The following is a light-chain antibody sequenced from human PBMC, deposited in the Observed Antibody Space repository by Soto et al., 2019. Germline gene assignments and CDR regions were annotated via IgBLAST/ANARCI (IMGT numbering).Light chain of an antibody. J-gene: IGLJ2*01. CDR1: SSDVGGYNY. CDR2: EVS. V-gene: IGLV2-8*01. CDR3: SSYAGSNNFEV. Sequence: QSVLTQPPSASGSPGQSVTISCTGTSSDVGGYNYVSWYQQHPGKAPKLMIDEVSKRPSGVPDRFSGSKSGNTASLTVYGLQAEDEADYYCSSYAGSNNFEVFGGGTKVTVL.